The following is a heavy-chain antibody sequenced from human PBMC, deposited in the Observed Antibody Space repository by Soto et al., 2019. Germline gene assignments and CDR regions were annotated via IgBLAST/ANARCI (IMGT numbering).Heavy chain of an antibody. Sequence: EVQLVESGGGLVQPGGSLRLSCAASGFTVSSNYMSWVRQAPGKGLEWVSVIYSGGSTYYADSVKGRFTISRDNSKNTLYLQMNSLRAEDTAVYYCARQYSSSWYSDDAFDIWGQGTMVTVSS. V-gene: IGHV3-66*04. J-gene: IGHJ3*02. CDR2: IYSGGST. CDR1: GFTVSSNY. D-gene: IGHD6-13*01. CDR3: ARQYSSSWYSDDAFDI.